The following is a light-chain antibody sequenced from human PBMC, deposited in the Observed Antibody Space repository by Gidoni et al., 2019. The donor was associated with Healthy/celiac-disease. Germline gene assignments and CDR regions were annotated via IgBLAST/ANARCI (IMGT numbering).Light chain of an antibody. CDR3: MQARQTLYT. Sequence: DIVMTQSPLSLSVTPGELASISCRSSQSLLHSNGYNYLDWYLQKPGQSPQLLIYLGSNRASGVPDRFSGSGSGTDFTLKISRVEAEDVGVYYCMQARQTLYTFGQGTKLEIK. V-gene: IGKV2-28*01. J-gene: IGKJ2*01. CDR2: LGS. CDR1: QSLLHSNGYNY.